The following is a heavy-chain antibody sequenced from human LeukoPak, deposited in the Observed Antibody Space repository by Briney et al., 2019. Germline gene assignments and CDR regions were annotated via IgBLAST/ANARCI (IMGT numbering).Heavy chain of an antibody. Sequence: GGSLRLSCVASGFTFTDHWMNWMRQAPGKGLEWVAVISYDGSNKYYADSVKGRFTISRDNSKNTLYLQMNSLRAEDTAVYYCARDIYGDYPSYFDYWGQGTLVTVSS. CDR3: ARDIYGDYPSYFDY. CDR2: ISYDGSNK. V-gene: IGHV3-30-3*01. D-gene: IGHD4-17*01. CDR1: GFTFTDHW. J-gene: IGHJ4*02.